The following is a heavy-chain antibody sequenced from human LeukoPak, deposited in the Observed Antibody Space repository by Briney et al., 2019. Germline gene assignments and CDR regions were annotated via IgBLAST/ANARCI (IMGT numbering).Heavy chain of an antibody. Sequence: GGSLRLSCAASGSTFSSYGMSWVRQAPGKGLEWVSAISGSGGSTYYADSVKGRFTISRDNSKNTLYLQMNSLRAEDTAEYYCAKCSAYYYDSSLSDYFDYWGQGTLVTVSS. J-gene: IGHJ4*02. CDR3: AKCSAYYYDSSLSDYFDY. CDR2: ISGSGGST. CDR1: GSTFSSYG. D-gene: IGHD3-22*01. V-gene: IGHV3-23*01.